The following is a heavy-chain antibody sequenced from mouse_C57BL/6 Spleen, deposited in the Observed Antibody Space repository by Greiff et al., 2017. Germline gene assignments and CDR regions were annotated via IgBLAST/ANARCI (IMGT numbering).Heavy chain of an antibody. V-gene: IGHV1-15*01. CDR3: TREGETGTTWFAY. CDR1: GYTFTDYE. Sequence: SGAELVRPGASVTLSCKASGYTFTDYEMHWVKQTPVHGLEWIGAIDPDTGGTAYNQKFKGKAILTADKSSSTAYMELRSLTSEDSAVYYCTREGETGTTWFAYWGQGTLVTVSA. D-gene: IGHD4-1*01. J-gene: IGHJ3*01. CDR2: IDPDTGGT.